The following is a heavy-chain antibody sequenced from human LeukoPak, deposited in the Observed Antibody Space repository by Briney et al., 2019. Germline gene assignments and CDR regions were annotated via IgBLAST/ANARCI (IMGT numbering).Heavy chain of an antibody. D-gene: IGHD5-12*01. Sequence: QAPGXXLERMGGFDPEDGETIYAQKFQGRVTMTEDTSTDTAYMELSSLRSEDTAVYYCATERGSRYSGYDLGYWGQGTLVTVSS. CDR2: FDPEDGET. V-gene: IGHV1-24*01. CDR3: ATERGSRYSGYDLGY. J-gene: IGHJ4*02.